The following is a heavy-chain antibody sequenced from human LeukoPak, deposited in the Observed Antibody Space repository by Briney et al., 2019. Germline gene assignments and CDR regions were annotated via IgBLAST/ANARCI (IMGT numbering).Heavy chain of an antibody. CDR2: IYYSGST. CDR1: GGSISSSSYY. V-gene: IGHV4-39*07. J-gene: IGHJ4*02. Sequence: PSETLSLTCTVSGGSISSSSYYWGWIRQPPGKGLEWIGSIYYSGSTYCNPSLKSRVTISVDTSKNQFSLKLSSVTAADTAVYYCARVHYDSSGYPFDYWGQGTLVTVSS. D-gene: IGHD3-22*01. CDR3: ARVHYDSSGYPFDY.